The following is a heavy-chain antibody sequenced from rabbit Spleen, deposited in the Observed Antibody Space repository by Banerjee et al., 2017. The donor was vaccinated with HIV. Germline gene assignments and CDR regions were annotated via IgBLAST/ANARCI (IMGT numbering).Heavy chain of an antibody. Sequence: QEHLKESGGGLVQPGGSLKLSCTASGFTLSSYYMNWVRQAPGKGLEWISCIAGSSSGFTYSATWAKGRFTCSKTSSTTVTLQMTRLTAADTATYFCARDTGSSFSSYGMDLWGPGTLVTVS. CDR3: ARDTGSSFSSYGMDL. CDR1: GFTLSSYYM. D-gene: IGHD8-1*01. CDR2: IAGSSSGFT. V-gene: IGHV1S45*01. J-gene: IGHJ6*01.